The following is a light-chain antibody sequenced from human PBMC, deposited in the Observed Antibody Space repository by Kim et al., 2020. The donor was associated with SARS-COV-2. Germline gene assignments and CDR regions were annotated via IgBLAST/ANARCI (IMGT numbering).Light chain of an antibody. CDR2: DDS. J-gene: IGLJ2*01. CDR1: NIGSKS. V-gene: IGLV3-21*03. Sequence: SYELTQPPSVSVAPGKTARITCGGNNIGSKSVYWYQQKPGQAPVLVVYDDSDRPSGIPERFSGSNFGNTATLTISRVEAGDEADYYCQVWDGSSDHLVIFGGGTQLTVL. CDR3: QVWDGSSDHLVI.